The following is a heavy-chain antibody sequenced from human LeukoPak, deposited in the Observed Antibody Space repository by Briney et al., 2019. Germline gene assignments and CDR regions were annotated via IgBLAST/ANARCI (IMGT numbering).Heavy chain of an antibody. J-gene: IGHJ4*02. CDR3: ARDLWDYGDNGYY. CDR1: GFTFSSYS. CDR2: IISSSSYI. Sequence: GGXXXLSCAASGFTFSSYSMNWVRQAPGKGLEWVSSIISSSSYIYYADSVKGRFTISRDNAKNSLYLQMNSLRAEDTAVYYCARDLWDYGDNGYYWGQGTLVTVSS. V-gene: IGHV3-21*01. D-gene: IGHD4-23*01.